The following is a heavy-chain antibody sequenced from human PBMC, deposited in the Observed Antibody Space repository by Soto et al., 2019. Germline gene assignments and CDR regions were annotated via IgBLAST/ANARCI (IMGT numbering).Heavy chain of an antibody. D-gene: IGHD7-27*01. CDR1: GHTFTGHH. CDR3: GLEPTGTGGFDY. Sequence: QVQLVQSGAEVKKPGASVKVSCKASGHTFTGHHMHWVRQAPGQGLEWMGYIDLDNDNRAYAQKFQGRVTTTRDTSITTAYMELSGLRSEDTAVYYCGLEPTGTGGFDYWGQGTLVTVSS. CDR2: IDLDNDNR. J-gene: IGHJ4*02. V-gene: IGHV1-2*02.